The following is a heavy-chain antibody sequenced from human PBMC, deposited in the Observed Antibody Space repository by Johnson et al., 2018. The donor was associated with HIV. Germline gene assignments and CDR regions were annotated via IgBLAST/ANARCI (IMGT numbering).Heavy chain of an antibody. Sequence: QVQLVESGGGVVQPGGSLRLSCAASGFTFNTYVLDWVRQAPGKGLEWVAFIRYDGNSKYYIDSVTGRFTVSRDNSKNTLYLQMKSLRPEDTAVYYCAKESKWESRTPHAFDMWGQGTMVTVSS. CDR3: AKESKWESRTPHAFDM. D-gene: IGHD1-26*01. CDR2: IRYDGNSK. CDR1: GFTFNTYV. J-gene: IGHJ3*02. V-gene: IGHV3-30*02.